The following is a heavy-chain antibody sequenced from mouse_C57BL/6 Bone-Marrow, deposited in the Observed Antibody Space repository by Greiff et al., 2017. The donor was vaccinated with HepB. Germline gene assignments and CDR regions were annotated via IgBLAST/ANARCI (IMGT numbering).Heavy chain of an antibody. D-gene: IGHD4-1*01. J-gene: IGHJ2*01. Sequence: VMLVESGGGLVQPGGSLKLSCAASGFTFSDYGMAWVRQAPRKGPEWVAFISNLAYSIYYADTVTGRFTISRENAKNTLYLEMSSLRSEDTAMYYCARLGTGAPYYFDYWGQGTTLTVSS. CDR2: ISNLAYSI. CDR1: GFTFSDYG. CDR3: ARLGTGAPYYFDY. V-gene: IGHV5-15*01.